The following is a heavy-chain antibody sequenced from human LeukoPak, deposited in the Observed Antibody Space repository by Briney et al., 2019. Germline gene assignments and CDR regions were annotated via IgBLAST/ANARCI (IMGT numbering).Heavy chain of an antibody. CDR1: GFTFSSYA. D-gene: IGHD6-19*01. CDR3: AKDTASSGWYP. V-gene: IGHV3-23*01. J-gene: IGHJ5*02. CDR2: ISGSGGST. Sequence: GGSLRLSCAASGFTFSSYAMSWVRQAPGKGLEWVSAISGSGGSTYYADSVKGRFTISRDNSRNTLYLQMNSLRAEDTAVYYCAKDTASSGWYPWGQGTLVTVSS.